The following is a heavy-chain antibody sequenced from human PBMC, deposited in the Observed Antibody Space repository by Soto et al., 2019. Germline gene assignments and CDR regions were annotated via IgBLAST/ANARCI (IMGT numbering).Heavy chain of an antibody. CDR2: INPNSGGT. J-gene: IGHJ6*02. V-gene: IGHV1-2*02. D-gene: IGHD3-10*01. Sequence: ASVKVSCKASGYTFTGYYMHWVRQAPGQGLEWMGWINPNSGGTNYAQKFQGRVTMTRDTSISTAYMELSRLRSDDTAVYYCAIDPLWFGELFPRYYYVMDVWGPGTTVTVS. CDR1: GYTFTGYY. CDR3: AIDPLWFGELFPRYYYVMDV.